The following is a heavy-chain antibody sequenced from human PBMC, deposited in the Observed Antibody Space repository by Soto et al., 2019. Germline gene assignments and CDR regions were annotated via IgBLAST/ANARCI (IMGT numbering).Heavy chain of an antibody. V-gene: IGHV4-59*08. CDR2: VYYNGIT. D-gene: IGHD6-25*01. CDR3: ATQTIAAGY. Sequence: SETLSLTCTVSGGSINNHYWSWIRQPPGKGLEWLGYVYYNGITNYNPSLKSRVTMSVDTSKNQFSLKLSSLTAADTAVYYCATQTIAAGYWGQGTLVTVSS. J-gene: IGHJ4*02. CDR1: GGSINNHY.